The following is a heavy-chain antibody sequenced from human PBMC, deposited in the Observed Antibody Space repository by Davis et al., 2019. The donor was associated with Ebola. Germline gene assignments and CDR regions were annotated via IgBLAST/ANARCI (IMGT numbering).Heavy chain of an antibody. J-gene: IGHJ6*02. D-gene: IGHD2-2*02. CDR3: AREAVVPAAIGYYYYGMDV. Sequence: PGGSLRLSCEASGFTFGRYAMSWVRQAPGKGLEWVSGISSGGGNTYQADSVKGRFTISRDNSKNTLYLQMNSLRAEDTAVYYCAREAVVPAAIGYYYYGMDVWGQGTTVTVSS. CDR2: ISSGGGNT. CDR1: GFTFGRYA. V-gene: IGHV3-23*01.